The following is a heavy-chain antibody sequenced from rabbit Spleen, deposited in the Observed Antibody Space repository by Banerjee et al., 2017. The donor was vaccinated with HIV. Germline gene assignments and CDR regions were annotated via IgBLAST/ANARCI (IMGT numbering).Heavy chain of an antibody. D-gene: IGHD4-1*01. V-gene: IGHV1S40*01. Sequence: QSLQESGGDLVKPGASLTLTCTASGFSFSSGYDMCWVRQAPGKGLELIACIDAGRSGSTYYASWAKGRFTISKTSSTTVTLQMTSLTAADTATYFCARETSSGWGIVSFYFSLWGPGTLVTVS. CDR2: IDAGRSGST. CDR1: GFSFSSGYD. CDR3: ARETSSGWGIVSFYFSL. J-gene: IGHJ4*01.